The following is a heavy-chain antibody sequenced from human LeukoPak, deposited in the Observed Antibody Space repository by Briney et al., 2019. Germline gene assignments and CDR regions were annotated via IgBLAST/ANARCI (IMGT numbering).Heavy chain of an antibody. CDR1: GYTFTSYY. Sequence: ASVKVSCKASGYTFTSYYMHWVRQAPGQGLEWMGIINPSGGSTSYVQKFQGRVTMTRDTSTSTVYMELSSLRSEDTAVYYCARDLGLRYFDWENWFDPWGQGTLVTVSS. J-gene: IGHJ5*02. V-gene: IGHV1-46*01. D-gene: IGHD3-9*01. CDR3: ARDLGLRYFDWENWFDP. CDR2: INPSGGST.